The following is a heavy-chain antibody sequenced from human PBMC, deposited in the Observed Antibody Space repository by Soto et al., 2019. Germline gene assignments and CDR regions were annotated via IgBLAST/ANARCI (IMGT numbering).Heavy chain of an antibody. CDR2: IYYSGST. CDR1: GGSISSGDYY. Sequence: PSETLSLTCTVSGGSISSGDYYWSWIRQPPGKGLEWIGYIYYSGSTYYNPSLKSRVTISVDTSKNQFSLKLSSVTAADTAVYYCARVNYYGSGYYYYYGMDVWGQGTTVTVSS. J-gene: IGHJ6*02. D-gene: IGHD3-10*01. V-gene: IGHV4-30-4*01. CDR3: ARVNYYGSGYYYYYGMDV.